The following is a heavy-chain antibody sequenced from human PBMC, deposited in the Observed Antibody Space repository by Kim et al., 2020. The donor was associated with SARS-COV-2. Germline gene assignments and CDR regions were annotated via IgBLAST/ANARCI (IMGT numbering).Heavy chain of an antibody. CDR3: ATLYCLPIRCYAFES. CDR2: IKYDGSEK. V-gene: IGHV3-7*03. D-gene: IGHD2-2*01. Sequence: GGSLRLSCAASGFTFSTYWMTWVRQTPGKGLEWVANIKYDGSEKFYVDSVKGRFTIFRDNAKNSLYLEMNSLRAEDTAVYYCATLYCLPIRCYAFESWGQGALVTVSS. J-gene: IGHJ4*02. CDR1: GFTFSTYW.